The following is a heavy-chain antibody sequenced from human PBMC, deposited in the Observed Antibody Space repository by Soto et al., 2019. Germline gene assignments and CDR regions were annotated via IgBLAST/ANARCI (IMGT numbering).Heavy chain of an antibody. J-gene: IGHJ6*03. CDR1: GFTFSSYG. CDR3: AKGIQLTGDYYYYYMDV. CDR2: ISYDGSNK. V-gene: IGHV3-30*18. Sequence: GGSLRLSCAPSGFTFSSYGMHWVRQAPGKGLEWVAVISYDGSNKYYADSVKGRFTISRDNSKNTLYLQMNSLRAEDTAVYYCAKGIQLTGDYYYYYMDVWGKGTTVTVSS. D-gene: IGHD5-18*01.